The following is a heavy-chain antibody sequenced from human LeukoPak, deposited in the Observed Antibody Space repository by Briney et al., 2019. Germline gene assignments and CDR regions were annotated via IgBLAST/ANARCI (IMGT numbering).Heavy chain of an antibody. D-gene: IGHD5-18*01. V-gene: IGHV4-4*07. CDR2: IYISGSGST. CDR3: ARGLTRGYSYGLADY. CDR1: GGSFSIYY. J-gene: IGHJ4*02. Sequence: PSETLSLTCTVSGGSFSIYYWSWIRQPAGKGLEWIGRIYISGSGSTNYNPSLKSRVTMSVDTSKNQFSLKLSSVTAADTAVYYCARGLTRGYSYGLADYWGQGTLVTVSS.